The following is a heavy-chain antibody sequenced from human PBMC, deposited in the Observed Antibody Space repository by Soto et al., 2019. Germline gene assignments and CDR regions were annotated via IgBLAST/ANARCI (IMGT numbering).Heavy chain of an antibody. CDR2: TYYRSRWYN. CDR1: GGRVSSNNAA. V-gene: IGHV6-1*01. J-gene: IGHJ6*03. CDR3: AGTTSHYWYYMDV. Sequence: SQTLSLTCAISGGRVSSNNAAWNWIRQSPSRGLEWLGRTYYRSRWYNDYAVSVKSRITVNPDTSKNQFSLQLTSVTPEDTAVYYCAGTTSHYWYYMDVWGKGTTVTVSS. D-gene: IGHD1-7*01.